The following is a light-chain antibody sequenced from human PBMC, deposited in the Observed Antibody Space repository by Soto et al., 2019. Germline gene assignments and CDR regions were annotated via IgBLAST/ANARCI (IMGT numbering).Light chain of an antibody. CDR2: GAS. CDR3: QQSLSTLLT. Sequence: DIQMTQSPSSLSAPVGDRVTITCRASQSISGYLNWYQQKPGKAPKVLISGASTLHNGVPSRFSGRGSGTDFTLTISSLQPEDVATYYCQQSLSTLLTFGGGTKV. CDR1: QSISGY. J-gene: IGKJ4*01. V-gene: IGKV1-39*01.